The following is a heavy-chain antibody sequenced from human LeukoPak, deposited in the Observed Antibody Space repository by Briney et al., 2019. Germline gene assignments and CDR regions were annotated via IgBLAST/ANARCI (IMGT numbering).Heavy chain of an antibody. CDR3: AADSSGNDAFDI. Sequence: VASVKVSCKASGFTFSSSAMQWVRQARGQRLEWIGWIVIGSGNTNYAQKFQERVTITRDMSTSTAYMDLSSLRSEDTAVYYCAADSSGNDAFDIWGQGTTVTISS. V-gene: IGHV1-58*02. CDR2: IVIGSGNT. CDR1: GFTFSSSA. J-gene: IGHJ3*02. D-gene: IGHD6-25*01.